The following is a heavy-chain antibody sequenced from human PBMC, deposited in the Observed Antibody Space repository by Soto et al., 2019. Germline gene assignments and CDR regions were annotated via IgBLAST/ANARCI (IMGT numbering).Heavy chain of an antibody. J-gene: IGHJ6*02. Sequence: GGSLRLSCAASGFTFRTSAMHWVRQATGKGLEWVSAIVTAGDTDYPCSVKGRFTISRENAKNSLYLQMNSLRAGDTAVYYCARVSVVLSDYGIDVWGQETTVTVSS. CDR3: ARVSVVLSDYGIDV. CDR2: IVTAGDT. D-gene: IGHD2-8*02. V-gene: IGHV3-13*01. CDR1: GFTFRTSA.